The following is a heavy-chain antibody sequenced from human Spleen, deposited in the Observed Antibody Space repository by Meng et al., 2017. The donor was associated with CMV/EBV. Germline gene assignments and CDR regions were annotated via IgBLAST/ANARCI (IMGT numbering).Heavy chain of an antibody. Sequence: KASGYTFTSYYMHWVRQAPGQGLEWMGIINHSGGSTSYAQKFQGRVTMTRDTSTSTVYMELSSLRSEDTAVYYCARGAWLQLLYLDYWGQGTLVTVSS. V-gene: IGHV1-46*01. CDR1: GYTFTSYY. D-gene: IGHD5-24*01. CDR2: INHSGGST. J-gene: IGHJ4*02. CDR3: ARGAWLQLLYLDY.